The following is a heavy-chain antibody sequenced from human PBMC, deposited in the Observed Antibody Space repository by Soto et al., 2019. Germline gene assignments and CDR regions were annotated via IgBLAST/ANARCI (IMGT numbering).Heavy chain of an antibody. V-gene: IGHV3-30*18. J-gene: IGHJ6*02. CDR3: AKDLYGDYGVGYYYGMDV. CDR1: GFTFSSYG. D-gene: IGHD4-17*01. CDR2: ISYDGSNK. Sequence: GGSLRLSCAASGFTFSSYGMHGVRQAPGKGLEWVAVISYDGSNKYYADSVKGRFTISRDNSKNTLYLQMNSLRAEDTAVYYCAKDLYGDYGVGYYYGMDVWGQGTTVTVSS.